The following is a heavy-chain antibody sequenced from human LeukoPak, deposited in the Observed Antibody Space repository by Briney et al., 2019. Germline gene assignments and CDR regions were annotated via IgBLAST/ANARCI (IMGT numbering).Heavy chain of an antibody. V-gene: IGHV4-59*01. CDR2: IYYSGST. Sequence: PSETLSLTCTVSGGSISSYCWSWIRQPPGKGLEWIGYIYYSGSTNYNPSLKSRVTISVDTSKNQFSLKLSSVTAADTAVYYCARATHYGDYVLDYWGQGTLVTVSS. CDR1: GGSISSYC. CDR3: ARATHYGDYVLDY. J-gene: IGHJ4*02. D-gene: IGHD4-17*01.